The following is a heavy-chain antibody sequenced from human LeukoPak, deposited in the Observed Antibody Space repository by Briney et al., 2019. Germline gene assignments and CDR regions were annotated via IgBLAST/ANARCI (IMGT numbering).Heavy chain of an antibody. CDR2: IHRSGST. CDR3: AREIVGGFNPGAY. CDR1: LDSTTSNF. V-gene: IGHV4-4*02. Sequence: SETLSLTCTVSLDSTTSNFWSWVRQPPGKGLECIGEIHRSGSTNYNPSLQSRVTISIDRSKNQIALELSSVTAADTAVYYCAREIVGGFNPGAYWGQGTLVTVSS. J-gene: IGHJ4*02. D-gene: IGHD1-14*01.